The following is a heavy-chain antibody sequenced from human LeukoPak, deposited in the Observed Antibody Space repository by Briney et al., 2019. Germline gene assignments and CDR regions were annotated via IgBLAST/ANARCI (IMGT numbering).Heavy chain of an antibody. V-gene: IGHV6-1*01. CDR3: ARQLNSVFDY. J-gene: IGHJ4*02. D-gene: IGHD1-1*01. Sequence: SQTFSLTCDISGNSVSSHIAAWTWIRQSPSRGLEWLGRTYYRSTWYNDYAVSLKSRITINAETSKNQFSLQLNSVTPEDTAIYYCARQLNSVFDYWGQGTLVTVSS. CDR1: GNSVSSHIAA. CDR2: TYYRSTWYN.